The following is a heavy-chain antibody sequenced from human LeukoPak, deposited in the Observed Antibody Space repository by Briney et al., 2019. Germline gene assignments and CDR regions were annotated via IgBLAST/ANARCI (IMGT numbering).Heavy chain of an antibody. D-gene: IGHD1-26*01. CDR2: ISSSSSTI. Sequence: GGSLRLSCAASGFTFSSYSMNWVRQAPGKGLEWVSYISSSSSTIYYADSVKGRFTISRDNAKNSLYLQMNSLRAEDTAVYYCARARTTRGSYYVIDYWGQGTLVTVSS. V-gene: IGHV3-48*04. CDR1: GFTFSSYS. CDR3: ARARTTRGSYYVIDY. J-gene: IGHJ4*02.